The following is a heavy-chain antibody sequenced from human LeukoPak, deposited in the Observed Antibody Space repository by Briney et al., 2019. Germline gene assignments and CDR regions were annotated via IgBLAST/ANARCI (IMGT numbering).Heavy chain of an antibody. V-gene: IGHV3-30*04. Sequence: GGSLRLSCAASGFSFSSYAMHWVRQAPGKGLEWVAVISYDGSNKYYTDSVKGRFTISRDNSKNTLYLQMNSLRAEDTAVYYCAKVAWQQLGFDYWGQGPLVTVSS. CDR1: GFSFSSYA. CDR2: ISYDGSNK. CDR3: AKVAWQQLGFDY. J-gene: IGHJ4*02. D-gene: IGHD6-13*01.